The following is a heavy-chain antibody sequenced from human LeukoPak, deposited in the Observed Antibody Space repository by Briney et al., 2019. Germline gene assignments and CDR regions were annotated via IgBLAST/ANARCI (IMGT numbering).Heavy chain of an antibody. CDR1: GXSVSSNSTA. Sequence: SQTLSLTCAISGXSVSSNSTAWNWIRQSPSRGLEWLGRTYYRSKWYNDYTVSVKSRITFNPDTSKNQFSLHLNSVTPEDTAVYYCARKRLSADSFDIWGQGTMVTVSS. J-gene: IGHJ3*02. CDR2: TYYRSKWYN. V-gene: IGHV6-1*01. D-gene: IGHD4/OR15-4a*01. CDR3: ARKRLSADSFDI.